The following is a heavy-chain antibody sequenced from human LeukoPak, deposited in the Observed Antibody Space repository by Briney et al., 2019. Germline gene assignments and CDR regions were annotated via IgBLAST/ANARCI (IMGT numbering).Heavy chain of an antibody. CDR3: ASRVVAASDYYYYYGMDV. J-gene: IGHJ6*02. Sequence: SQTLSLTCTVPGGSISSGGYYWSWIRQHPGKGLEWIGYIYYSGSTYYNPSLKSRVTISVDTSKNQFSLKLSSVTAADTAVYYCASRVVAASDYYYYYGMDVWGQGTTVTVSS. CDR2: IYYSGST. V-gene: IGHV4-31*03. CDR1: GGSISSGGYY. D-gene: IGHD2-15*01.